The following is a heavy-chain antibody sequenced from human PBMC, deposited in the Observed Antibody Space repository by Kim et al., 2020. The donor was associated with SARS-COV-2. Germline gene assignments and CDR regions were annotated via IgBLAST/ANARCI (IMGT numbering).Heavy chain of an antibody. Sequence: TTYAERFQGRVTMTRETSISTVYMELSRLKSDDTAVYYCARGANTLSAFDLWGQGTMVTVSS. V-gene: IGHV1-2*02. J-gene: IGHJ3*01. CDR3: ARGANTLSAFDL. CDR2: T.